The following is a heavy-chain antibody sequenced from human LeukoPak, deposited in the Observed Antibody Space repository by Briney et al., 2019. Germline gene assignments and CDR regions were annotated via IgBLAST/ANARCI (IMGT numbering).Heavy chain of an antibody. CDR1: GGSISSTNW. J-gene: IGHJ4*02. V-gene: IGHV4-4*02. Sequence: PSETLSLTCAVSGGSISSTNWWSWVRQPPGKGLEWIGEIYRSGTTNYKPSLKSRVTISLDKSRNHFSLKLSSVTAADTAVYYCARLSRGILTGYYPDYWGQGTLVTVSS. D-gene: IGHD3-9*01. CDR3: ARLSRGILTGYYPDY. CDR2: IYRSGTT.